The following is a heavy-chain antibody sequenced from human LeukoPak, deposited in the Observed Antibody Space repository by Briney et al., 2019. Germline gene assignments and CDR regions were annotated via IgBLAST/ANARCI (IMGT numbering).Heavy chain of an antibody. D-gene: IGHD1-26*01. CDR2: IYYSGST. CDR1: GGSISSYY. J-gene: IGHJ4*02. CDR3: ARAQWELLFWDY. V-gene: IGHV4-59*01. Sequence: SETLSLTCTVSGGSISSYYWSWIRQPPGKGLEWIGYIYYSGSTNYNPSLKSRVTISVDTSKNQFSLKLSSVTAADTAVYYCARAQWELLFWDYWGQGTLVTVSS.